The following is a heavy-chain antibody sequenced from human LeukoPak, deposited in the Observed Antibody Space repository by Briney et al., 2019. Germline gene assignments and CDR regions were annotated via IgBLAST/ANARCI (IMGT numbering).Heavy chain of an antibody. D-gene: IGHD3-22*01. CDR1: GFTFSSQA. Sequence: PGGSLRLSCAVSGFTFSSQAMSWVRQAPGKGLEWVSVIYSGGSTYYADSVKGRFTISRDNSKNTLYLQMNSLRAEDTAVYYCARDRHDSSGYHYWYFDLWGRGTLVTVSS. CDR2: IYSGGST. V-gene: IGHV3-66*01. CDR3: ARDRHDSSGYHYWYFDL. J-gene: IGHJ2*01.